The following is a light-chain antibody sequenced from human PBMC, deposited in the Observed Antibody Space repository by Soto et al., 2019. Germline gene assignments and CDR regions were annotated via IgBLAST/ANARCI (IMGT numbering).Light chain of an antibody. CDR1: QSISRW. Sequence: DIQMTQSPSILSASVGDRVTITCRASQSISRWLSWYQQKPGKAPKHLIYVAASLQRGVPARFSASGSGTDFTLTIISLQPEDFAPYSCQQTYTTPETFGQGTKVEI. CDR3: QQTYTTPET. CDR2: VAA. V-gene: IGKV1-39*01. J-gene: IGKJ1*01.